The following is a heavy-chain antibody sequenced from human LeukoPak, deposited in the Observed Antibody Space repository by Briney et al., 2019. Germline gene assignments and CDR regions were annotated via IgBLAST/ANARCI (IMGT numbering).Heavy chain of an antibody. V-gene: IGHV4-61*05. J-gene: IGHJ4*02. CDR1: GGSISSSSYY. CDR3: ARLLRYCSSTSCYTDFDY. D-gene: IGHD2-2*02. Sequence: SETLSLTCTVSGGSISSSSYYWGWIRQPPGKGLEWIGYIYYSGSTNYNPSLKSRVTISVDTSKNQFSLKLSSVTAADTAVYYCARLLRYCSSTSCYTDFDYWGQGTLVTVSS. CDR2: IYYSGST.